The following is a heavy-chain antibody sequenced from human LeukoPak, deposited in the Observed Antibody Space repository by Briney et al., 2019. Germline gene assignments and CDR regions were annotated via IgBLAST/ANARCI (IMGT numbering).Heavy chain of an antibody. V-gene: IGHV1-18*01. Sequence: VASVKLSCKASGYTFTSYGISWVRHAPEQGLEWMGWISAYNGNTNYAQKLQGRVTMTTDTSTSTAYMELRSLRSDDTAVYYCARDEIGAFDIWGQGTMVTVSS. CDR3: ARDEIGAFDI. CDR2: ISAYNGNT. J-gene: IGHJ3*02. CDR1: GYTFTSYG.